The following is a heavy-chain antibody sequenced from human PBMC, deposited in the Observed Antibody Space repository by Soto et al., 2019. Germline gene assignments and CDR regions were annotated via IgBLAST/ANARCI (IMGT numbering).Heavy chain of an antibody. D-gene: IGHD5-12*01. Sequence: EVQLVESGGGLVQPGGSLRLSCAASGFTFSSYSMNWVRQAPGKGLEWVSYISSSSSTIYYADSVKGRFTISRDNAKNSLYLQMNSLRDEDTAVYYCARDSDGYTYYYYGMDVWGQGTTVTVSS. V-gene: IGHV3-48*02. CDR3: ARDSDGYTYYYYGMDV. J-gene: IGHJ6*02. CDR1: GFTFSSYS. CDR2: ISSSSSTI.